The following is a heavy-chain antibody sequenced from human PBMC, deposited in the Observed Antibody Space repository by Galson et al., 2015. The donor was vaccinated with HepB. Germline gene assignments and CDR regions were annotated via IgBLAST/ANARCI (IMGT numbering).Heavy chain of an antibody. J-gene: IGHJ4*02. V-gene: IGHV1-69*13. CDR1: GGTFSSYA. CDR2: IIPIFGTA. Sequence: SVKVSCKASGGTFSSYAISWVRQAPGQGLEWMGGIIPIFGTANYAQKFQGRVTITADESTSPAYMELSSLRSEDTAVYYCARVAPPAAGLDYWGQGTLVTVSS. D-gene: IGHD2-21*01. CDR3: ARVAPPAAGLDY.